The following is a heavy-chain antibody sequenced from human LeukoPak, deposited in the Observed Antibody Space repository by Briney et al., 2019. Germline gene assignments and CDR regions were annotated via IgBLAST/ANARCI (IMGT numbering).Heavy chain of an antibody. CDR3: ARDGFGYYDSSGYYLGAFDI. CDR1: GGSFSGYY. CDR2: INHSGST. J-gene: IGHJ3*02. V-gene: IGHV4-34*01. Sequence: SETLSLTCAVYGGSFSGYYWSWIRQPPGKGLEWIGEINHSGSTNYNPSLKSRVTISVDTSKNQFSLKLSSVTAADTAVYYCARDGFGYYDSSGYYLGAFDIWGQGTMVTVSS. D-gene: IGHD3-22*01.